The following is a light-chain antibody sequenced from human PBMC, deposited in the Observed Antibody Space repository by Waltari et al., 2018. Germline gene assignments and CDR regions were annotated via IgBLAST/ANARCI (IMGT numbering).Light chain of an antibody. CDR2: GAS. Sequence: EIVLTQSPGTLSLSPGETATLSCRASQSVSSSYLAWYQQKPGQAPRLLIYGASRRATGIPDRFSGSGSGTDFTLTISRLEPEDFATYYCQQFYSYPLTFGGGTKVEIK. CDR3: QQFYSYPLT. J-gene: IGKJ4*01. CDR1: QSVSSSY. V-gene: IGKV3-20*01.